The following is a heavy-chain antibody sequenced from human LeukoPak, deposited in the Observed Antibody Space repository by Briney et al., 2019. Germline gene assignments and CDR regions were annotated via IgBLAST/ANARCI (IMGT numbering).Heavy chain of an antibody. J-gene: IGHJ3*02. V-gene: IGHV4-59*11. CDR2: IYYSGTT. CDR3: ARDYYDSRGEAFDI. D-gene: IGHD3-22*01. Sequence: PSETLSLTCTVSGGSIGNHYWSCIRQPPGEGLEWIGYIYYSGTTSYNPSLKSRVTISVDTSKNQFSLKLSSVTAADTAVYYCARDYYDSRGEAFDIWGLGTMITVSS. CDR1: GGSIGNHY.